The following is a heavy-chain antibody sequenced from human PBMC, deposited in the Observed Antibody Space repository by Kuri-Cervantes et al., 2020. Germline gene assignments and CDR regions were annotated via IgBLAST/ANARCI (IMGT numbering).Heavy chain of an antibody. V-gene: IGHV4-31*03. CDR2: IYYSGST. Sequence: LRLTCTVSGGSISSGGYYWSWIRQHPGKGLEWIGYIYYSGSTYYNPSLKSRVTISVDTSKNQFSLKLSSVTAADTAVYYCARYLIGYDFWSGYYTAGYWFDPWGQGTLVTVSS. D-gene: IGHD3-3*01. CDR1: GGSISSGGYY. CDR3: ARYLIGYDFWSGYYTAGYWFDP. J-gene: IGHJ5*02.